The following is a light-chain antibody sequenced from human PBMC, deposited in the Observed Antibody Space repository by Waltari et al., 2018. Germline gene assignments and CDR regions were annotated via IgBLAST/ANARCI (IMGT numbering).Light chain of an antibody. V-gene: IGKV3-15*01. CDR3: QQYNRWPPIT. CDR2: DAS. J-gene: IGKJ5*01. CDR1: QSIATN. Sequence: EVVMTQSPATLSVSPGERASLSCRASQSIATNVAWYQQKPGQSPRLLVYDASTRAPSIPARFRGSGSGTEFTLTISSLQSEDSAVYYCQQYNRWPPITFGQGTRLEIK.